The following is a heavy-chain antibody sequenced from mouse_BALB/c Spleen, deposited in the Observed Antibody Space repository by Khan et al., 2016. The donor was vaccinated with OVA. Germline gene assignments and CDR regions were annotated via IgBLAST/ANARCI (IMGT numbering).Heavy chain of an antibody. V-gene: IGHV9-1*02. Sequence: QIQLVQSGPELKKPGETVKISCKASGYTFTNYGMNWVKQAPGKGLKWMGWINTYTGEPTYTDDFKGRFAFSLETSASTASLQLNNLKHEDMATYFCARGASYWYFDGWGAGTTVTVSS. CDR3: ARGASYWYFDG. J-gene: IGHJ1*01. CDR1: GYTFTNYG. CDR2: INTYTGEP.